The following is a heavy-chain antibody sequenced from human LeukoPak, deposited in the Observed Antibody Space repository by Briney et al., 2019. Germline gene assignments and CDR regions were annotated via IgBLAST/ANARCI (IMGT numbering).Heavy chain of an antibody. J-gene: IGHJ4*02. CDR3: VKDTGRGDF. Sequence: GGSLRLSCAASGFIFSNYGMHWVRQAPGKGLEWVAFLHNDETEIYYADSVKGRFTISRDNSKNTLYLQMSSLRDEDTAVYYCVKDTGRGDFWGQGTQVSVSS. CDR2: LHNDETEI. V-gene: IGHV3-30*02. D-gene: IGHD1-14*01. CDR1: GFIFSNYG.